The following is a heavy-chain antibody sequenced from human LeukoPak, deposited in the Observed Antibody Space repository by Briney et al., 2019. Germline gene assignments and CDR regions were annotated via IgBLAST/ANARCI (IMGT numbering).Heavy chain of an antibody. D-gene: IGHD3-9*01. CDR1: GFSVSTNY. V-gene: IGHV3-53*01. J-gene: IGHJ4*02. CDR3: ARRQDDSSLGY. Sequence: GGSLRLSCAASGFSVSTNYMSWVRQAPGKGLEWVSVIYSSGSTDYADSVKGRFTISRDTSENMVYLQMNSLRADDTAVYYCARRQDDSSLGYWGQGTLVTVSS. CDR2: IYSSGST.